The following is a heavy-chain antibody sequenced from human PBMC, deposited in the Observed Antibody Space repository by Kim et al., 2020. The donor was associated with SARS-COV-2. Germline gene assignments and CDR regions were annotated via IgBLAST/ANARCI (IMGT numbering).Heavy chain of an antibody. CDR3: TTVSMR. D-gene: IGHD3-16*01. J-gene: IGHJ4*02. V-gene: IGHV3-15*01. CDR1: GIPFSNAW. CDR2: IKSRSDGGTG. Sequence: GGSLRLSCAVSGIPFSNAWFNWVRQAPGKGLEWVGRIKSRSDGGTGDLAAPVQGRSAISRDDSKNMLYLVMNSLRTDDPGVYYCTTVSMRWGQGTLVTVS.